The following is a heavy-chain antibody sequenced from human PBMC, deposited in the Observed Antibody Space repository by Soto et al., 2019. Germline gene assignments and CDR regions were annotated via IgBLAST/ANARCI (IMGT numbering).Heavy chain of an antibody. J-gene: IGHJ6*02. CDR2: MYSGGGT. D-gene: IGHD6-19*01. V-gene: IGHV3-53*01. CDR1: GFTVGNNY. Sequence: EVHLVESGGGLIQPGGSLRLSCAASGFTVGNNYMNWVRQAPGKGLEWVSLMYSGGGTYYADSVKGRFTMSRDSSKNTLYLQLTSLGAEDTAMYYCTTSPSVGVWGQGTTVTVSS. CDR3: TTSPSVGV.